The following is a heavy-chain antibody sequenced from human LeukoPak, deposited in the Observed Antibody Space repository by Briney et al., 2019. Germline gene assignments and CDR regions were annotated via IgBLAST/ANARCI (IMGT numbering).Heavy chain of an antibody. V-gene: IGHV4-30-2*05. J-gene: IGHJ3*02. CDR3: ARIDYGDYVGAFDI. CDR2: IYHDGST. D-gene: IGHD4-17*01. Sequence: PSETLSLTCAVSGDSISSGAYSWSWIRQPPGKGLELIGYIYHDGSTYYNPPLKSRVTISVDTSKNQFSLKLSSVTAADTAVYYCARIDYGDYVGAFDIWGQGTMVTVSS. CDR1: GDSISSGAYS.